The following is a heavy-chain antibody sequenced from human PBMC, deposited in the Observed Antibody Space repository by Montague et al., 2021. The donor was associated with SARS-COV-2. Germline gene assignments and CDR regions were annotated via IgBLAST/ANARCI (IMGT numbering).Heavy chain of an antibody. J-gene: IGHJ4*02. CDR1: GESFSEYI. V-gene: IGHV4-34*01. CDR3: VRSVGRRGTLYSGGWSKYPFDV. D-gene: IGHD6-19*01. Sequence: SETLSLTCAVYGESFSEYIWDWIRQPPGQGLEWIGEINHRGLTKYNPYLTSRVPLSVDTSRNQFSLTLNSVAAADTAMYFCVRSVGRRGTLYSGGWSKYPFDVWGQGTLVTVSS. CDR2: INHRGLT.